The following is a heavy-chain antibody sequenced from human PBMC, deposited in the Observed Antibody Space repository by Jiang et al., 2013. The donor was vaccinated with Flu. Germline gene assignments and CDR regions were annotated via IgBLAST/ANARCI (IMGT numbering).Heavy chain of an antibody. CDR3: ARDGPLSCSSTSCYGDAFDI. CDR2: IYYSGST. Sequence: GPGLVKPSQTLSLTCTVSGGSISSGGYYWSWIRQHPGKGLEWIGYIYYSGSTYYNPSLKSRVTISVDTSKNQFSLKLSSVTAADTAVYYCARDGPLSCSSTSCYGDAFDIWGQGTMVTVSS. V-gene: IGHV4-31*03. D-gene: IGHD2-2*01. J-gene: IGHJ3*02. CDR1: GGSISSGGYY.